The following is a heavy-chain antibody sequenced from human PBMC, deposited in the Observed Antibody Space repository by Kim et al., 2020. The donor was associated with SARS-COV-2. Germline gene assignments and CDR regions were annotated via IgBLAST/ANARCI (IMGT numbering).Heavy chain of an antibody. D-gene: IGHD6-25*01. CDR2: K. V-gene: IGHV3-33*01. CDR3: ARGGSGWGIDY. Sequence: KNHAGSVKGRFTITRDNSRNTLSLQVSSLRCEDTAVYYCARGGSGWGIDYWGQGTLVTVSS. J-gene: IGHJ4*02.